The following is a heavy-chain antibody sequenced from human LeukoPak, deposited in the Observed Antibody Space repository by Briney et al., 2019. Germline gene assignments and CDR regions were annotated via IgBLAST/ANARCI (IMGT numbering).Heavy chain of an antibody. CDR2: MNPNSGNT. J-gene: IGHJ4*02. V-gene: IGHV1-8*03. Sequence: ASVKVSCKASGYTFTSYDINWVRQATGQGLEWMGWMNPNSGNTGYAQKFQGRVTITRNTSISTAYMELSSLRSEDTAVYYCARSPRNYDYAWGSYRLFDYWGQGTLVTVSS. CDR1: GYTFTSYD. CDR3: ARSPRNYDYAWGSYRLFDY. D-gene: IGHD3-16*02.